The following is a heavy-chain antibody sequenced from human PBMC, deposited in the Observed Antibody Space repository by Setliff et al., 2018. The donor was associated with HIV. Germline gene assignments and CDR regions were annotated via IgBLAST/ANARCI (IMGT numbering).Heavy chain of an antibody. D-gene: IGHD3-9*01. V-gene: IGHV3-64D*09. CDR1: GFTFSYYA. Sequence: GGSLRLSCPASGFTFSYYAMHWVRQAPGKGLEYVSGMDTRGGSTYYADSLKARFTISRDNSKNTLYLQISNLRLEDTAIYYCVKERTDYEILTCLEDWGQGTLVTVS. CDR3: VKERTDYEILTCLED. J-gene: IGHJ4*02. CDR2: MDTRGGST.